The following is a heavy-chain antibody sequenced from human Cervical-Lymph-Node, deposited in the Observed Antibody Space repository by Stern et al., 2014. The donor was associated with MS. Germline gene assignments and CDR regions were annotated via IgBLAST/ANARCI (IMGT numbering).Heavy chain of an antibody. J-gene: IGHJ4*02. D-gene: IGHD2-8*02. CDR2: IHTVGSL. CDR3: GKDCTAPNCYIDY. Sequence: QVQLQESGPGLVKPSQTLSLTCTVSGGSFNSDNFYWGWIRQPAGEGLEWIGRIHTVGSLGYTPTLRGRVAISKDTPKNQSPLTLTSVTAADTALYYCGKDCTAPNCYIDYWGQGILVTVSS. V-gene: IGHV4-61*02. CDR1: GGSFNSDNFY.